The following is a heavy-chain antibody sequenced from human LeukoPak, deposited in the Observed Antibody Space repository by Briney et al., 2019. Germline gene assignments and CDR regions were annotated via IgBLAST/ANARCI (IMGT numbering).Heavy chain of an antibody. D-gene: IGHD3-22*01. CDR2: IYYSGST. CDR1: GGSISSGDYY. Sequence: SETLSFTCTVSGGSISSGDYYWSWIRQPPGKGLEWIGYIYYSGSTYHNPSLKSRVTISVDTSKNQFSLKLSSVTAADTAVYYCARYPLGYYDSSGYCFDYWGQGTLVTVSS. CDR3: ARYPLGYYDSSGYCFDY. V-gene: IGHV4-30-4*01. J-gene: IGHJ4*02.